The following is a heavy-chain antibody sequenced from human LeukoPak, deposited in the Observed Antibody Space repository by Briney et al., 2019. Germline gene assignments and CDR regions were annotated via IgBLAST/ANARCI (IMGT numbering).Heavy chain of an antibody. CDR1: GLTFSNYA. CDR2: INGNGGGT. D-gene: IGHD4-17*01. V-gene: IGHV3-23*01. Sequence: GGSLRLSCEASGLTFSNYALIWVRRAPGKGLEWVSAINGNGGGTYYADAVKGRFTISRDNSKNTLYLQMNSLRAEDTAVYYCARDPNGDYVGAFEFWGQGTMVTVSS. CDR3: ARDPNGDYVGAFEF. J-gene: IGHJ3*01.